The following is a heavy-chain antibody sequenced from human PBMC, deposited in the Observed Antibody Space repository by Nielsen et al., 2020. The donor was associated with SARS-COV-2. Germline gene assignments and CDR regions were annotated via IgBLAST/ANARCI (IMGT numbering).Heavy chain of an antibody. D-gene: IGHD5-18*01. CDR1: VYTLPSSY. CDR2: INPSGGST. V-gene: IGHV1-46*01. J-gene: IGHJ4*02. CDR3: ARSLQLLSD. Sequence: SVPVSRLPSVYTLPSSYMHWVRQAPGQGRECVGIINPSGGSTTYAQKFQDRVTMTRDTSTSTVYMELSGLGSEDTAVYYCARSLQLLSDWGQGTLVPVSS.